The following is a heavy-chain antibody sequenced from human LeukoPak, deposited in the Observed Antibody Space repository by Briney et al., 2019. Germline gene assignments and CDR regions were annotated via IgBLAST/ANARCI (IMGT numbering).Heavy chain of an antibody. V-gene: IGHV3-30-3*01. CDR3: ASSQGPLDY. CDR1: GFTFSSYA. J-gene: IGHJ4*02. CDR2: ISYDGSNK. Sequence: GGSLRLSCAASGFTFSSYAMHWVRQAPGKGLEWVAVISYDGSNKYYADSVKGRFTISRDNSKNTLYLQMNSLRAEDTAVYFCASSQGPLDYWGQGTLVTVSS.